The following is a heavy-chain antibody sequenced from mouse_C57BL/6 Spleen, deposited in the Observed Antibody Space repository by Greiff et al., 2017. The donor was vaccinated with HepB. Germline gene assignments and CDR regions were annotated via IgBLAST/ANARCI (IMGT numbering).Heavy chain of an antibody. V-gene: IGHV1-26*01. D-gene: IGHD2-1*01. J-gene: IGHJ1*03. CDR2: INPNNGGT. CDR3: ASGSIYYGNYWYFDV. CDR1: GYTFTDYY. Sequence: EVQLQQSGPELVKPGASVKISCKASGYTFTDYYMNWVKQSHGKSLEWIGDINPNNGGTSYNQKFKGKATLTVDKSSSTAYMELRSLTSEDSAVYYCASGSIYYGNYWYFDVWGTGTTVTVSS.